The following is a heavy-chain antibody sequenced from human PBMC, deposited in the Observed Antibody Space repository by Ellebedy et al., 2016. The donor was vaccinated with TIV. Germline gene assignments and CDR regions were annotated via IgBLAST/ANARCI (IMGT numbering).Heavy chain of an antibody. CDR3: ARDYRWGVDY. D-gene: IGHD3-16*02. CDR1: GFIFSTYS. J-gene: IGHJ4*02. V-gene: IGHV3-21*01. Sequence: GESLKISCAASGFIFSTYSMNWVRQTPGRGLEWVSSISSSSSYIYYADSVKGRFTISRDNGKNSLYLQMNSLRDEDTAVYYCARDYRWGVDYWGQGTLVTVSS. CDR2: ISSSSSYI.